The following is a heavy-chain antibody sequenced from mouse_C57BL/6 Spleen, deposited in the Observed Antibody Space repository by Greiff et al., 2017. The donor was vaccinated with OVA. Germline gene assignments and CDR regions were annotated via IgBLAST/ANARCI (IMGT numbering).Heavy chain of an antibody. D-gene: IGHD4-1*01. CDR1: GFTFSDYG. J-gene: IGHJ4*01. Sequence: EVKLMESGGGLVKPGGSLKLSCAASGFTFSDYGMHWVRQAPEKGLEWVAYISSGSSTIYSADTVKGRFTLSRDNAKNTLFRQMTSLRSEDTAMYYCARRTGRGAMDYWGQGTSVTVSS. CDR2: ISSGSSTI. V-gene: IGHV5-17*01. CDR3: ARRTGRGAMDY.